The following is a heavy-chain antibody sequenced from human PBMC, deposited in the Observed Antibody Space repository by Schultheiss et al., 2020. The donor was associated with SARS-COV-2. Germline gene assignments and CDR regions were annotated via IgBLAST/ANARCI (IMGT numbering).Heavy chain of an antibody. D-gene: IGHD1-26*01. J-gene: IGHJ4*02. V-gene: IGHV1-2*04. CDR3: AKDGGGSYYGHFDY. Sequence: ASVKVSCKASGGTFSSYTISWVRQAPGQGLEWMGRIIPNSGGTNYAQKFQGWVTMTRDTSISTAYMELSRLRSDDTAVYYCAKDGGGSYYGHFDYWGQGTLVTVSS. CDR1: GGTFSSYT. CDR2: IIPNSGGT.